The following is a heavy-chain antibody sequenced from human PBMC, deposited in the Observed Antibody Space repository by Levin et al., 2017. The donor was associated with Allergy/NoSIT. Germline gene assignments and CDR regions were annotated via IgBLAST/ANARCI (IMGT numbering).Heavy chain of an antibody. CDR1: GFSFSSYW. J-gene: IGHJ4*02. D-gene: IGHD3-3*01. CDR2: IKVDGSET. V-gene: IGHV3-7*01. Sequence: GESLKISCAASGFSFSSYWMNWVRQAPGKGLEWVATIKVDGSETYYLDSVKGRFTISRDNAKNSLFLQINSLRPEDTAVYYCARDRYFDVWSGLRWGQGTLVTVSS. CDR3: ARDRYFDVWSGLR.